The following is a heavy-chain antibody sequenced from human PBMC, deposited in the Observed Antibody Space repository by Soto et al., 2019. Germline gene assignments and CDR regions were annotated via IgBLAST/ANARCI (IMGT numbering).Heavy chain of an antibody. J-gene: IGHJ5*02. Sequence: QITLKESGPTLVKPTQTLTLTCTFSGFSLSTSGVGVGWIRQPPGKALEWLALIYWDDDKRYSPSLKSRLTITKDTPKNQGVLTMTNMDPVTTASYYGAHSLYDSVWGPTGFDPWGQGTLGPVPS. CDR1: GFSLSTSGVG. CDR2: IYWDDDK. CDR3: AHSLYDSVWGPTGFDP. D-gene: IGHD3-16*01. V-gene: IGHV2-5*02.